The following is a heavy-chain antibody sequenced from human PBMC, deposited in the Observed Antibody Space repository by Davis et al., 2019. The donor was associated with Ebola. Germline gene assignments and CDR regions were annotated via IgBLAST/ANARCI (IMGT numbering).Heavy chain of an antibody. J-gene: IGHJ4*02. CDR1: GFSLTSVGVG. V-gene: IGHV2-5*02. Sequence: SGPTLVKPRETLTLTCTFSGFSLTSVGVGVGWIRQPPGTALEWLALIYWDDDKRYSPSLKSRLTITKDTSKNQVVLTMTNMDPVDTATYYCAHSLHEYWGQGTLVTVSS. CDR3: AHSLHEY. CDR2: IYWDDDK.